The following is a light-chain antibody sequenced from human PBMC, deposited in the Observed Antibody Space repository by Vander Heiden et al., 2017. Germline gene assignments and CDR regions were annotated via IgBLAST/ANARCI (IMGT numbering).Light chain of an antibody. J-gene: IGKJ5*01. V-gene: IGKV1-33*01. CDR1: QDIGSS. CDR3: QQYHDLPIT. CDR2: DAS. Sequence: DIHMTQSPSSLSASEGDRVTITCQVSQDIGSSLNWYQQKSGKPPKLVIFDASNLELGVPSRFSGSRSGTDFTLTITSVQPEDIATYYCQQYHDLPITFGQGTRLDNK.